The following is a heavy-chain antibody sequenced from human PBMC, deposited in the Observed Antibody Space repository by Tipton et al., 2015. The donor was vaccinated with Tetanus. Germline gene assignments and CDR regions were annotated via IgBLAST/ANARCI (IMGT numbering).Heavy chain of an antibody. Sequence: SLRLSCAASGFSLSDYWMSWIRQAPGKGLEWVANIKQDGSAKYYVDSVRGRFTISRDNAKNSLYLQMNSLRAEDTAVYYCARDSTYLFDYWGQGTLVTVSS. V-gene: IGHV3-7*01. CDR1: GFSLSDYW. J-gene: IGHJ4*02. D-gene: IGHD2-2*01. CDR2: IKQDGSAK. CDR3: ARDSTYLFDY.